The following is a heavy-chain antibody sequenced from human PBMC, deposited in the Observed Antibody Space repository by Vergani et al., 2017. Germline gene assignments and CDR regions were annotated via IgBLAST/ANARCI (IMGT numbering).Heavy chain of an antibody. V-gene: IGHV1-69*01. Sequence: QVQLVQSGAEVKKPGSSAKVSCKASGGTFSSYAISWVRQAPGQGLEWMGGIIPIFGTANYAQKFQGRVTITADESTSTAYMELSSLRSEDTAVYYCARVHAYCGGDCYTQNNWFDPWGQGTLVTVSS. J-gene: IGHJ5*02. CDR2: IIPIFGTA. CDR1: GGTFSSYA. D-gene: IGHD2-21*02. CDR3: ARVHAYCGGDCYTQNNWFDP.